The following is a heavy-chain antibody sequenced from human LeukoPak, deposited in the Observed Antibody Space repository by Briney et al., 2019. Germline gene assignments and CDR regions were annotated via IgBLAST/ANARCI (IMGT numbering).Heavy chain of an antibody. D-gene: IGHD6-19*01. V-gene: IGHV1-18*01. J-gene: IGHJ4*02. CDR1: GYTFTNYG. Sequence: ASVKVSCKASGYTFTNYGISWVRQAPGQGLEWMGWINTYNGNTNYAQKLRGRGTMTTDTSTSTAYMELRRLRSDDTAVYYCARDPHEFSSGWSHFDYWGQGTLVTVSS. CDR2: INTYNGNT. CDR3: ARDPHEFSSGWSHFDY.